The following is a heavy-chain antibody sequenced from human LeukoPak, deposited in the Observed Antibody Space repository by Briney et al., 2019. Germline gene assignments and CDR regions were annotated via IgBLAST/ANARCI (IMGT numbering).Heavy chain of an antibody. CDR3: AKDWGYDSSGYYEGSDY. CDR2: ISSSGGNT. J-gene: IGHJ4*02. Sequence: GGSLRLSCAASGFTFSSYGMSWVRQTPGKGLEWVSAISSSGGNTYYADSVKGRFTISRDNSKNTLYLQMNSLRAEDTAVYYCAKDWGYDSSGYYEGSDYWGQGTLVTVSS. D-gene: IGHD3-22*01. V-gene: IGHV3-23*01. CDR1: GFTFSSYG.